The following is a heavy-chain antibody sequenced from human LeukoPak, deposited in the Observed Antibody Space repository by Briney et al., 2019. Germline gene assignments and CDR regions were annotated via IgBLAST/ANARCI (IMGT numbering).Heavy chain of an antibody. Sequence: SETLSLTCTVSGGSISSYYWSWIRQPPGKGLEWIGYIYYSGSINYNPSLKSRVTISVDTSKNQFSLKLSSVTAADTAVYYCARNPATIHTLMDVWGQGTTVTVSS. CDR1: GGSISSYY. CDR2: IYYSGSI. V-gene: IGHV4-59*08. D-gene: IGHD3-3*01. J-gene: IGHJ6*02. CDR3: ARNPATIHTLMDV.